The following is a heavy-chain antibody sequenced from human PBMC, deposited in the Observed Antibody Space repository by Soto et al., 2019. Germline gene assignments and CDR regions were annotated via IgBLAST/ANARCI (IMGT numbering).Heavy chain of an antibody. CDR2: IYYSGST. CDR3: ARRYGRYFDD. V-gene: IGHV4-59*08. J-gene: IGHJ4*02. CDR1: GGSISSYY. D-gene: IGHD4-17*01. Sequence: PSETLSLTCTVSGGSISSYYWSWIRQPPGKGLEWIGYIYYSGSTNYNPSLKSRVTISVDTSKNQFSLKVSSVTAADTAVYYCARRYGRYFDDWGQGTLVTVSS.